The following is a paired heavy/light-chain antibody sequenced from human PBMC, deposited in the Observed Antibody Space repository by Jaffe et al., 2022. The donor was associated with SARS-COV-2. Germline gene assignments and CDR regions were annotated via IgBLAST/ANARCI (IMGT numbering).Light chain of an antibody. Sequence: QSALTQPASVSGSPGQSITISCTGTSSDVGGYNYVSWYQQHPGKAPKLMIYDVTNRPSGVSNRFSGSKSGNTASLTISGLQAEDEADYYCSSYTTSSTLVFGTGTKVTVL. J-gene: IGLJ1*01. CDR3: SSYTTSSTLV. CDR1: SSDVGGYNY. V-gene: IGLV2-14*01. CDR2: DVT.
Heavy chain of an antibody. CDR1: RFSFSSYW. CDR2: IKEDGSEK. CDR3: ARLIGGGLLWFEGGAFDI. J-gene: IGHJ3*02. Sequence: EVQMVESGGGLVQPGGSLRLSCAVSRFSFSSYWMSWVRQAPGKGLEWVANIKEDGSEKYYVDSVKGRFTISRDNAKNSLYLQMNSLRAEDTAVYYCARLIGGGLLWFEGGAFDIWGQGTMVTVSS. V-gene: IGHV3-7*01. D-gene: IGHD3-10*01.